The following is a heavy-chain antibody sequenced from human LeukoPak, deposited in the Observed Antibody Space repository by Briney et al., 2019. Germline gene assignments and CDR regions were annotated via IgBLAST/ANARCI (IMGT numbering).Heavy chain of an antibody. V-gene: IGHV4-30-2*01. CDR2: IYHSGST. D-gene: IGHD5-12*01. CDR1: GGSISSGGYS. J-gene: IGHJ4*02. Sequence: SETLSLTCAVSGGSISSGGYSWSWIRQPPGKGLEWIGYIYHSGSTYYNPSLKSRVTISVDRSKNQFSLKLSSVTAADTAAYYCARVGKVATFDYWGQGTLVTVSS. CDR3: ARVGKVATFDY.